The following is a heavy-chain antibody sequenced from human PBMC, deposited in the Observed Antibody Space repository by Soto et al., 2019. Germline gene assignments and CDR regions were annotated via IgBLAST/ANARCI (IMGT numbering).Heavy chain of an antibody. CDR3: ARGLYEPNWFDS. CDR1: GGSINSGGSF. V-gene: IGHV4-31*03. CDR2: LSHTGNT. J-gene: IGHJ5*01. Sequence: QVQLQESGPGLVKPSQTLSLICTVSGGSINSGGSFWTWIRQHPGRAPEWIGYLSHTGNTYYNPSLKCRVLMSVDRSKTLLALRLSSVTAADTAVYSCARGLYEPNWFDSWGQGTLVTVSS. D-gene: IGHD3-22*01.